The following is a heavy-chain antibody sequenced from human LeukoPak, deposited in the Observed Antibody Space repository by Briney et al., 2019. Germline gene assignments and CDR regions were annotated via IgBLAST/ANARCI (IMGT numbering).Heavy chain of an antibody. J-gene: IGHJ6*02. Sequence: PGRSLRLSCAASGFTFDDYAVHWVRQAPGKGLEWVSGISWNSGSIGYADSVKGRFTISRDNAKNSLYLQMNSLRAEDTALYYCAKDSYSRPHGMDVWGQGTTVTVSS. CDR3: AKDSYSRPHGMDV. CDR1: GFTFDDYA. CDR2: ISWNSGSI. V-gene: IGHV3-9*01. D-gene: IGHD6-13*01.